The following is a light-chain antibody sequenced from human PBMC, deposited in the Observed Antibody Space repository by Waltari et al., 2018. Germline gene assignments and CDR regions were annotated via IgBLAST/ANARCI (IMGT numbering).Light chain of an antibody. V-gene: IGKV1-12*01. J-gene: IGKJ1*01. Sequence: DIQMTQSPSSVSASVGDRVTLTCRASQGISSRLAWYKQKPGKAPQRLIYDSYSLHSGVPSRFSGSGSGTDVTLTIRSLQPEDFATYYCQQVNSFPRTFGQGTKVEVK. CDR3: QQVNSFPRT. CDR1: QGISSR. CDR2: DSY.